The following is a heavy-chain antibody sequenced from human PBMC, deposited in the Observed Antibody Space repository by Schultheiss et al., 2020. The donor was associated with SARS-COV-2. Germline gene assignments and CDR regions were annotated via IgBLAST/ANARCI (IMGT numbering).Heavy chain of an antibody. CDR1: GGSISSSSYY. D-gene: IGHD3-22*01. CDR3: ARGIWTYYYDSSGYPLLSYFDY. J-gene: IGHJ4*02. V-gene: IGHV4-39*01. CDR2: IYYSGST. Sequence: SETLSLTCTVSGGSISSSSYYWGWIRQPPGKGLEWIGSIYYSGSTYYNPSLKSRVTISVDTSKNQFSLKLSSVTAADTAVYYCARGIWTYYYDSSGYPLLSYFDYWGQGTLVTVSS.